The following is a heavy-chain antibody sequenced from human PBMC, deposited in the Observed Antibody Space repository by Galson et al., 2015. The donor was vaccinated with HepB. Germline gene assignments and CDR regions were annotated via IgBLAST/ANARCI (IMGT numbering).Heavy chain of an antibody. J-gene: IGHJ4*02. CDR3: TRPGYCSGGSCYRGDY. CDR1: GFTFSGSA. V-gene: IGHV3-73*01. D-gene: IGHD2-15*01. Sequence: SLRLSCAASGFTFSGSAMHWVRQASGKGLEWVGRIRSKANSYATAYAASVKGRFTISRDDSKNTAYLQMNSLKTEDTAVYYCTRPGYCSGGSCYRGDYWGQGTLVTVSS. CDR2: IRSKANSYAT.